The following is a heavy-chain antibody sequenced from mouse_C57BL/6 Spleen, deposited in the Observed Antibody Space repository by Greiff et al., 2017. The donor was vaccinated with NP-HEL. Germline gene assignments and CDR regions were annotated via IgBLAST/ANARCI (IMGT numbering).Heavy chain of an antibody. Sequence: VQLQQPGAELVKPGASVKLSCKASGYTFTSYWMQWVKQRPGQGLEWIGEIDPSDSYTNYNQKFKGKATLTVDTSSSTAYMQLSSLTSEDSAVYYCARNGYDGYYYAMDYWGQVTSVTVSS. CDR2: IDPSDSYT. CDR3: ARNGYDGYYYAMDY. D-gene: IGHD2-2*01. V-gene: IGHV1-50*01. CDR1: GYTFTSYW. J-gene: IGHJ4*01.